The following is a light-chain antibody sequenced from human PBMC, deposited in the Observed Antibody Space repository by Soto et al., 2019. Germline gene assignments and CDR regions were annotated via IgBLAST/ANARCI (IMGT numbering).Light chain of an antibody. CDR2: AAS. CDR1: QDISNF. V-gene: IGKV1-27*01. J-gene: IGKJ3*01. CDR3: QEYNSAPLFT. Sequence: DIQMTQSPSSLPASVGDRVTITCRASQDISNFLAWYQQKPGKVPKLLIYAASTLQSGVPSRFXGRGSGTDFTLTISSLQPEDVATYYCQEYNSAPLFTFGPGTRVDLK.